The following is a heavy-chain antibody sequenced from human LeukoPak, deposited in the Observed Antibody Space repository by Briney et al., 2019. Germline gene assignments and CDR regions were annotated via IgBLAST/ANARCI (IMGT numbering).Heavy chain of an antibody. CDR2: VSTSGGSI. CDR1: GLTFSRYA. V-gene: IGHV3-23*01. Sequence: GGSLRLSCAASGLTFSRYAMSWDRRAPGKGLEGVSGVSTSGGSIYCGDSVKGRFTISRDKSKNTLHLQMNSLRAEDTAIYYCAKQAYDSPRTDFDYWGRGTLVTVSS. D-gene: IGHD3-22*01. J-gene: IGHJ4*02. CDR3: AKQAYDSPRTDFDY.